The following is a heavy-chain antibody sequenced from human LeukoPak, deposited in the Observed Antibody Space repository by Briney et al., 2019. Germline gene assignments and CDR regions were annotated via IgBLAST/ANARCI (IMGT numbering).Heavy chain of an antibody. CDR2: INQDGSAN. CDR3: AKDGDGDSEHPYDY. CDR1: GFAFNKYY. J-gene: IGHJ4*02. V-gene: IGHV3-7*01. Sequence: PGGSLRLSCAASGFAFNKYYMSWVRKVPGKGLDWVAMINQDGSANYYMDSVKGRFTILRDNMKRSVYLQMNSLRAEDTAIYYCAKDGDGDSEHPYDYWGQGTQVTVSS. D-gene: IGHD5-24*01.